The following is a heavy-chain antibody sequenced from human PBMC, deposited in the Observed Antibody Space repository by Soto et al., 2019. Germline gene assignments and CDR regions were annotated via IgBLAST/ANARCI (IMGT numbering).Heavy chain of an antibody. D-gene: IGHD3-16*02. V-gene: IGHV1-69*05. J-gene: IGHJ3*02. CDR1: GGTFSSYA. Sequence: SVKVSCKASGGTFSSYAISWVRQAPGQGLEWMGGIIPIFGTANYAQKFQGRVTMTRNASMSTAYMELSSLRSEDTAVYYCARAWGGFGGVIVILSTYDFDIWGQGTMVTVAS. CDR2: IIPIFGTA. CDR3: ARAWGGFGGVIVILSTYDFDI.